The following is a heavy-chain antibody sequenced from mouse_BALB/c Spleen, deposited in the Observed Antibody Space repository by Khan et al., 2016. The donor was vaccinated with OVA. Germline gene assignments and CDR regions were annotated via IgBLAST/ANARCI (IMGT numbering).Heavy chain of an antibody. CDR3: ARWGITTGFAY. CDR1: GYTYTSYV. J-gene: IGHJ3*01. Sequence: VQLQQPGPELVKPGASVKMSCKASGYTYTSYVMHWVKQKPGQGLESIGYINPYNDGTKYDEKFKGKATLISDKSSSTAYMELSSLTSEDSAVYYCARWGITTGFAYWGQGTLVTVSA. V-gene: IGHV1S136*01. D-gene: IGHD2-4*01. CDR2: INPYNDGT.